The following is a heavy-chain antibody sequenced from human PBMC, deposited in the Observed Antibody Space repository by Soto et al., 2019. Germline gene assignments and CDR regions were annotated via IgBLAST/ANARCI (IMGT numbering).Heavy chain of an antibody. CDR2: IIPIFGTA. V-gene: IGHV1-69*06. CDR1: GGTFSSYA. CDR3: ARDRYQLLYGDYYYYSMDV. J-gene: IGHJ6*02. Sequence: SVKVSCKASGGTFSSYAISWVRQAPGQGLGWMGGIIPIFGTANYAQKFQGRVTITADKSTSTAYMELSSLRSEDTAVYYCARDRYQLLYGDYYYYSMDVWGQGTTVTVSS. D-gene: IGHD2-2*02.